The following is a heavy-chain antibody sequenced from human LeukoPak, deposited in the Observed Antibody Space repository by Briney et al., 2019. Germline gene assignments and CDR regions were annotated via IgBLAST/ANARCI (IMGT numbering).Heavy chain of an antibody. J-gene: IGHJ4*02. CDR1: GGSFSGYY. CDR2: ISSSSSYI. V-gene: IGHV3-21*01. CDR3: ARSGSYDSSGYLFDY. D-gene: IGHD3-22*01. Sequence: ETLSLTCAVYGGSFSGYYWSWIRQPPGKGLEWVSSISSSSSYIYYADSVKGRFTISRDNAKNSLYLQMNSLRAEDTAVYYCARSGSYDSSGYLFDYWGQGTLVTVSS.